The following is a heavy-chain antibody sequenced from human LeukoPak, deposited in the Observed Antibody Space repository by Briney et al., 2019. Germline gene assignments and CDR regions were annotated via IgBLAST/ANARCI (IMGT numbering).Heavy chain of an antibody. Sequence: GGSLRLSCAASGFTFSSYSMIWVRQAPGKGLEWVSAISSSSSYIYYADSVKGRFTISRDNAKNSLHLQMNSLRAEDTAVYYCATRVGATDLDYWGQGTLVTVSS. V-gene: IGHV3-21*01. CDR1: GFTFSSYS. CDR2: ISSSSSYI. J-gene: IGHJ4*02. CDR3: ATRVGATDLDY. D-gene: IGHD1-26*01.